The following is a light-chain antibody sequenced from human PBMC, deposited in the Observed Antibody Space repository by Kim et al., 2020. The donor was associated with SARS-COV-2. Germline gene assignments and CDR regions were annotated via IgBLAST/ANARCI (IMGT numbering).Light chain of an antibody. Sequence: QSVLTQPASVSGSPGQSIAISCTGTNIYVSWYQQHPGKAPKLMIYDVSNRPSGVSDRFSGSKSGNTASLTISGLQAEDEAHYYCSSYTSSNTVVFGGGTQLTVL. CDR2: DVS. CDR3: SSYTSSNTVV. V-gene: IGLV2-14*03. CDR1: NIY. J-gene: IGLJ2*01.